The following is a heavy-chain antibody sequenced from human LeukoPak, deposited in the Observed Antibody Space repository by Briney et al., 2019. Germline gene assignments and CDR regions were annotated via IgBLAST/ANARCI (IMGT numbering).Heavy chain of an antibody. CDR1: GFTCSTYW. D-gene: IGHD2-21*02. Sequence: TGGSLRLSCAASGFTCSTYWMLWVRQAPGKGLEWVANIKGDGSEKHYVDSVKGRFTISRDNAKNSLYLQMNSLRAEDTALYYCARGMTWSAHWGQGTLVAVAS. V-gene: IGHV3-7*04. J-gene: IGHJ5*02. CDR3: ARGMTWSAH. CDR2: IKGDGSEK.